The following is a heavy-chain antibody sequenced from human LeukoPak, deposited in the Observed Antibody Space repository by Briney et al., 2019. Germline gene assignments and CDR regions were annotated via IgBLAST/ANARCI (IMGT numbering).Heavy chain of an antibody. CDR1: GFTVSSNY. V-gene: IGHV3-53*05. CDR3: VKDTVAGTPTYYFDY. J-gene: IGHJ4*02. D-gene: IGHD6-19*01. CDR2: IYSGSTT. Sequence: GGSLRLSCAASGFTVSSNYMSWVRQAPGKGLEWVSIIYSGSTTYYADSVKGRFTISRDNSKNTLYLQMSSLRAEDTAVYYCVKDTVAGTPTYYFDYWGQGTLVTVSS.